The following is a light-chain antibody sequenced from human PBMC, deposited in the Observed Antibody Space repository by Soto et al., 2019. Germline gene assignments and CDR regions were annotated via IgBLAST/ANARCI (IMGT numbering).Light chain of an antibody. Sequence: EVVMTQSPATLSVSPGETATLSCRASQSLTSYLAWYQQKPDQAPRLLIYGISTRATDIPARFSGSGSGTEFTLTVSSLQSEDFAVYYCQQYNNWPLTFAGGTKVDI. V-gene: IGKV3-15*01. CDR2: GIS. J-gene: IGKJ4*01. CDR3: QQYNNWPLT. CDR1: QSLTSY.